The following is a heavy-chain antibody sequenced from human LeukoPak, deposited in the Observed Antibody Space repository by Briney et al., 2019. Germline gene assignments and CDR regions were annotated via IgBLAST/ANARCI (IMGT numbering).Heavy chain of an antibody. D-gene: IGHD3-16*01. J-gene: IGHJ4*02. Sequence: GGSLRLSCAASGFTFSSYEMNWVRQAPGKGLEWVSVIYSGGSTYYADSVKGRFTISRDNSKNTLYLQMNSLRAEDTAVYYCARFDLGGWDGGDYWGQGTLVTVSS. CDR1: GFTFSSYE. CDR3: ARFDLGGWDGGDY. CDR2: IYSGGST. V-gene: IGHV3-53*01.